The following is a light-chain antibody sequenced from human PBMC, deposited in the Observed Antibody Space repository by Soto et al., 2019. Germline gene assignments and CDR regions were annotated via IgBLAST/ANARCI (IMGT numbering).Light chain of an antibody. CDR3: QQSYSTPRT. Sequence: DIQMTQSPSSLSASVGDRVTITCRASQSISTYLNWYQQKPGKAPELLIYAASSLQSGVPSRFSGSGSGTDFTLSISSLHPEDFATYYCQQSYSTPRTFGQGTKVDIK. CDR2: AAS. J-gene: IGKJ1*01. CDR1: QSISTY. V-gene: IGKV1-39*01.